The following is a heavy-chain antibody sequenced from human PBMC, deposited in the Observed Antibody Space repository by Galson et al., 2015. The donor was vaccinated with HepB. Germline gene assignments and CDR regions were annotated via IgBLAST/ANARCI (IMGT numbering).Heavy chain of an antibody. CDR2: ISGSSTYI. J-gene: IGHJ6*02. V-gene: IGHV3-21*01. D-gene: IGHD4-17*01. CDR3: ARDRGRSDYGYYYGMDV. Sequence: SLRLSCAASGFTFSYYTINWVRQAPGKGVEWVSSISGSSTYIYYTDSVWGRFTVSRDNSNDSLYLQMNSLRVEDTAVYYCARDRGRSDYGYYYGMDVWGQGTTVTVSS. CDR1: GFTFSYYT.